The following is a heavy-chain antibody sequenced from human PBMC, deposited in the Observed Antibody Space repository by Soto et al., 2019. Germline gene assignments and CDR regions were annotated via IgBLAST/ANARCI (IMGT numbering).Heavy chain of an antibody. CDR1: GFTFSRHS. Sequence: GESLKISCAASGFTFSRHSMNWVRQAPGKGLEWVALISHDSNFIYYADSVKGRFTISRDNDKNSVFLQMNSLRTEDTALYYCVRERGWHLHFDYWGQGDQVTVSS. CDR3: VRERGWHLHFDY. CDR2: ISHDSNFI. V-gene: IGHV3-21*01. J-gene: IGHJ4*02.